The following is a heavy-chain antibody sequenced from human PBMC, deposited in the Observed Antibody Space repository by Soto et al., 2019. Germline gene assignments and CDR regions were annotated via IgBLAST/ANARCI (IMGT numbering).Heavy chain of an antibody. J-gene: IGHJ6*02. D-gene: IGHD2-2*01. CDR1: GFTFSSYS. CDR3: ARDRLVVVPAATYYYYYGMDV. Sequence: EVQLVESGGGLVKPGGSLRLSCAASGFTFSSYSMNWVRQAPGKGLEWVSSISSSSSYIYYADSVKGRFTISRDNAKNSLYLQMNSLRAADTAVYYCARDRLVVVPAATYYYYYGMDVWGQGTTVTVSS. CDR2: ISSSSSYI. V-gene: IGHV3-21*01.